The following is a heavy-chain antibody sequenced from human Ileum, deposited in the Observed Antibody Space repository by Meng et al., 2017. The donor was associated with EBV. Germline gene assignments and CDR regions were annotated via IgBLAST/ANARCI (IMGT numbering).Heavy chain of an antibody. Sequence: QLPVRAGGPGPGQPSATLSSTCTVASGSIGRRIYCWGGTREPPGKGLGWIGSIYYSGSTYYNPSLKRRVTISVDTSKNQFALKLSSVTAADTAVYYCARSIVVVPAAIYYWGQGTLVTVSS. D-gene: IGHD2-2*01. CDR3: ARSIVVVPAAIYY. V-gene: IGHV4-39*01. CDR1: SGSIGRRIYC. CDR2: IYYSGST. J-gene: IGHJ4*02.